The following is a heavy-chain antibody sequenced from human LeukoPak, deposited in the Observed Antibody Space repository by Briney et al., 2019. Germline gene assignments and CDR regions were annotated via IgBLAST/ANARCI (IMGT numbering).Heavy chain of an antibody. V-gene: IGHV3-23*01. CDR2: ISGSGDIT. CDR3: AKDRGYDFSYGMDV. J-gene: IGHJ6*02. CDR1: GFTFSSYG. D-gene: IGHD5-12*01. Sequence: GGSLRLSCVASGFTFSSYGMSWVRQAPRKGLEWLSVISGSGDITFYADSVKGRFTISRDNSKNTLYLQMNSLRAEDTAIYYCAKDRGYDFSYGMDVWGQGTTVTVSS.